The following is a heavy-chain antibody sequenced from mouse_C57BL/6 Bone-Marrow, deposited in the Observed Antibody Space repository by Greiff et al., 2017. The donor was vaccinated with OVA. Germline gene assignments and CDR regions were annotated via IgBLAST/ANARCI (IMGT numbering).Heavy chain of an antibody. D-gene: IGHD2-2*01. J-gene: IGHJ3*01. Sequence: QVQLQQSGAELARPGASVKLSCKASGYTFTSYGISWVKQRTGQGLEWIGEIYPRSGNTYYNEKFKGKATLTADKSSSTAYMELRSLTSEDSAVYFCARGYHWGQVTLVTVSA. CDR1: GYTFTSYG. V-gene: IGHV1-81*01. CDR3: ARGYH. CDR2: IYPRSGNT.